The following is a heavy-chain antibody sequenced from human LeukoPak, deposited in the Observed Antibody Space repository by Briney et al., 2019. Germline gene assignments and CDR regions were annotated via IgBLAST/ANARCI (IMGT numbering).Heavy chain of an antibody. CDR3: AREATAMVTAGGY. J-gene: IGHJ4*02. CDR2: IYYSGST. V-gene: IGHV4-39*07. D-gene: IGHD5-18*01. CDR1: GGSISSSSYY. Sequence: SETLSLTCTVSGGSISSSSYYWGWIRQPPGKGLEWIGSIYYSGSTYYNPSLKSRVTVSVDTSKNQFSLKLSSVTAADTAVYYCAREATAMVTAGGYWGQGTLVTVSS.